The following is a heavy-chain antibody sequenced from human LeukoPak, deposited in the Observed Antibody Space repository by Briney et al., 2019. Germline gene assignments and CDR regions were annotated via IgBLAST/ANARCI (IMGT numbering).Heavy chain of an antibody. V-gene: IGHV4-39*01. Sequence: SETLSLTCTVSGGSISSSYYWGWIRQPSGKGLEWIGSIYYGGSTYYNPSLKSRVTISVDTSRNQFSLKLSSVTAADTAVYYCARGRLDYDSSGYFSDYWGQGTLVTVSS. D-gene: IGHD3-22*01. CDR1: GGSISSSYY. CDR2: IYYGGST. CDR3: ARGRLDYDSSGYFSDY. J-gene: IGHJ4*02.